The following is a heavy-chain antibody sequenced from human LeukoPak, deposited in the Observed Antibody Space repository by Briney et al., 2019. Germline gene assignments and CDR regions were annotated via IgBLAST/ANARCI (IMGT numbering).Heavy chain of an antibody. CDR3: ARSTAMVTWGSFDI. D-gene: IGHD5-18*01. Sequence: GGSLRLSCAASGFTFEDYTMNWVRQTPGKGLEWVSLITWDGGTTYNSDFVKGRCTISRDNSKYSLYLQMSFLRTEDTALYYCARSTAMVTWGSFDIWGQGTLVTVSS. CDR2: ITWDGGTT. V-gene: IGHV3-43*01. CDR1: GFTFEDYT. J-gene: IGHJ3*02.